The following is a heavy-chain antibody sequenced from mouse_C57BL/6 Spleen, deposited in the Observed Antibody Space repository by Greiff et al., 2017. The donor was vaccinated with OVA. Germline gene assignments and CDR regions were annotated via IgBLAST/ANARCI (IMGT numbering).Heavy chain of an antibody. D-gene: IGHD1-3*01. Sequence: NPFSSLHFSFNASFYTFTLYFLPLVKQSPGQGLEWILMIHPNSVSTNYNEKFKSKAPLTLDKSSSTAYMQLSSLTSEDSAVYYCARGEWVFDYWGQGTTLTVSS. J-gene: IGHJ2*01. CDR1: FYTFTLYF. CDR2: IHPNSVST. V-gene: IGHV1-64*01. CDR3: ARGEWVFDY.